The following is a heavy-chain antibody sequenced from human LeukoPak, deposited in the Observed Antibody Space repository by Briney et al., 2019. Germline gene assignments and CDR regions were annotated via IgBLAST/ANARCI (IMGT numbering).Heavy chain of an antibody. CDR2: IYYSGST. CDR3: ARGRKDSSGSLAWFDP. Sequence: SETLSLTCTVSGGSISSYYWSWIRQPPGKGLEWIGYIYYSGSTNYNPSLKSRVTISVDTSKNQFSLKLSSVTAADTAVYYCARGRKDSSGSLAWFDPWGQGTLVTVSS. D-gene: IGHD3-22*01. J-gene: IGHJ5*02. V-gene: IGHV4-59*12. CDR1: GGSISSYY.